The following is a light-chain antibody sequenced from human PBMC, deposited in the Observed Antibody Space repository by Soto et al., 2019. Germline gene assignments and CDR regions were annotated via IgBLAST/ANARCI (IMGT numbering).Light chain of an antibody. J-gene: IGLJ3*02. Sequence: QSVLTQPPSVSGAPGQRVTISCTGSSSNIGAGYDVHWYQQLPGTAPKLLISGNSNRPSGVPDRFSGSKSGPSASLAITGLQAEDEADYYCQSYDRSLSGSVFGGGTKLTVL. CDR3: QSYDRSLSGSV. V-gene: IGLV1-40*01. CDR2: GNS. CDR1: SSNIGAGYD.